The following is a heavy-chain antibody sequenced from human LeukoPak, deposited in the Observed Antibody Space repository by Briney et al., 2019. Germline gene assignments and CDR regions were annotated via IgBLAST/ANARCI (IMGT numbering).Heavy chain of an antibody. CDR2: ISSTGTTI. CDR3: ARSGYSYGPSTFFDY. D-gene: IGHD5-18*01. CDR1: GFTFRTYE. V-gene: IGHV3-48*03. J-gene: IGHJ4*02. Sequence: GGSLRLSCAAFGFTFRTYEMNWVRQAPGKGLEWVSYISSTGTTIYYADSVKGRFTISRDNSKNTLYLQMNSLRAEDTAVYYCARSGYSYGPSTFFDYWGQGTLVTVSS.